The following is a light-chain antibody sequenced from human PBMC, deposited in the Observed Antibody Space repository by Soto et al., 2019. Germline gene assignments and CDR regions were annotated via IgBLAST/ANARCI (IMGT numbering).Light chain of an antibody. V-gene: IGLV1-40*01. J-gene: IGLJ3*02. CDR2: GNS. CDR3: QSYDSSLSALV. CDR1: GSTPGAGYD. Sequence: QSVLTQPPSVSGAPGQRVTISCPGRGSTPGAGYDVHWYQQLPGTAPKLLIYGNSNRPSGVPDRFSGSKSGTSASLAITGLQAEDEADYYCQSYDSSLSALVFGGGTKLTVL.